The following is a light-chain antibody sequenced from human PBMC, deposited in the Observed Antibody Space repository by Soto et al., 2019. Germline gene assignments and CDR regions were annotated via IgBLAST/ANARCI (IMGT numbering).Light chain of an antibody. J-gene: IGLJ2*01. V-gene: IGLV2-14*01. CDR2: DVS. CDR3: SSYTSTSTLMV. CDR1: RSDVGAYNF. Sequence: QSALTQPASVSGSPGQSITISCTGTRSDVGAYNFVSWYQQHPGKAPKLMIYDVSNRPSGVSNRFSGSKSGNTASLTISGLQAEDEADYYCSSYTSTSTLMVFGGGTKLTVL.